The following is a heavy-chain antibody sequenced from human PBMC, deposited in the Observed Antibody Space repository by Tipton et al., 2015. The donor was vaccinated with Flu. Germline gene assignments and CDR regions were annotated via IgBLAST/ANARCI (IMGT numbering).Heavy chain of an antibody. V-gene: IGHV3-21*01. J-gene: IGHJ5*02. CDR3: ARSGSRELLKLNCFDP. CDR1: GFTFSSYS. CDR2: IGITSNYI. D-gene: IGHD1-26*01. Sequence: SLRLSCAASGFTFSSYSMNWVRQAPGKGLEWVSSIGITSNYIYYADSVKGRFTISRDNAKNSLHLQMNSLRAEDTAVYYCARSGSRELLKLNCFDPWGQGTLVTVSS.